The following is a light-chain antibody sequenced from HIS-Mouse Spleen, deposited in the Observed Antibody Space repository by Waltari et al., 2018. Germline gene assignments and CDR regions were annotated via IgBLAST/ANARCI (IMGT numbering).Light chain of an antibody. V-gene: IGLV2-11*01. CDR1: SRDVGGSNY. Sequence: QSALTQPRSVSGSPGQSVTIPCTGTSRDVGGSNYVPWYQQHPAKAPKLMIYDVSKRPSGVPDRFSGSKSGNTASLTISGLQAEDEADYYCCSYAGSYTFVFGGGTKLTVL. CDR2: DVS. CDR3: CSYAGSYTFV. J-gene: IGLJ2*01.